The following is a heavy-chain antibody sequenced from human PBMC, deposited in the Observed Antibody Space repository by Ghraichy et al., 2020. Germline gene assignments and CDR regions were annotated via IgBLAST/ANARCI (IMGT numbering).Heavy chain of an antibody. D-gene: IGHD6-13*01. CDR3: ASRAAGGTGDW. J-gene: IGHJ4*02. V-gene: IGHV3-74*01. Sequence: GGSLRLSCAASGFIFDDYAMHWVRQAPGKGLEWVSLINTDGTSTTYADSVKGRFTISRDNAKNTLYLQMNSLRAEDTAVYYCASRAAGGTGDWWGQGTLVTVSS. CDR1: GFIFDDYA. CDR2: INTDGTST.